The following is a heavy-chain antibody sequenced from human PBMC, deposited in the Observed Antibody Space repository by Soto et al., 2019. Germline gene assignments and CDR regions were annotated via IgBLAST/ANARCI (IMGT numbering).Heavy chain of an antibody. D-gene: IGHD6-6*01. J-gene: IGHJ6*02. CDR3: AKGGSARPYYYYGMDV. Sequence: EVQLLESGGGLVQPGGSLRLSCAASGFTFSSYVMSWVRQAPGKGLEWVSAISGSGGSTYYADSVKGRFTISRDNSKNTLYLQMNSLRAEDTAVYYCAKGGSARPYYYYGMDVWGQGTTVTVSS. CDR2: ISGSGGST. CDR1: GFTFSSYV. V-gene: IGHV3-23*01.